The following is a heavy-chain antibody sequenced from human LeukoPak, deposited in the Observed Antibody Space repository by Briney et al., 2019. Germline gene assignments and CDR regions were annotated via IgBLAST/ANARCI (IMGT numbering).Heavy chain of an antibody. D-gene: IGHD3-22*01. V-gene: IGHV1-2*02. CDR1: GYTFTGYY. J-gene: IGHJ4*02. CDR2: INPNSGGT. Sequence: ASVKVSCKASGYTFTGYYMHWVRQAPGQGLEWMGWINPNSGGTNYAQKFQGRVTMTRDTSISTAYMELSRLRSDDTAVYYCARENYYDSSGYTSYFDYWGQGTLVTVSS. CDR3: ARENYYDSSGYTSYFDY.